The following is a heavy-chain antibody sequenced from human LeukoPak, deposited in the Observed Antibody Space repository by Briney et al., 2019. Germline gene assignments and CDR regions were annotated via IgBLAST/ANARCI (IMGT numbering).Heavy chain of an antibody. J-gene: IGHJ3*02. V-gene: IGHV3-23*01. CDR1: RFTFSSYA. D-gene: IGHD5-18*01. CDR3: AKESRGYSYGNGAFDI. CDR2: SSGSGGST. Sequence: GGSLRLSCAASRFTFSSYAMSWVRQAPGKGLEWVSASSGSGGSTYYADSVKGRFTISRDNSKNTLYLQMNSLRAEDTAVYYCAKESRGYSYGNGAFDIWGQGTMVTVSS.